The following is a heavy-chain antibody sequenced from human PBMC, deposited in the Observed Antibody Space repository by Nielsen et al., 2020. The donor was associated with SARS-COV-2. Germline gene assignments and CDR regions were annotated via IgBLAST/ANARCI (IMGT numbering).Heavy chain of an antibody. J-gene: IGHJ4*02. CDR2: IHSSGST. Sequence: SETLSLTCTVSGEPISSGVYYWSWIRQHPGRGLEWIGFIHSSGSTAYNVSLKSRVSISLDTSKNQLSLKLRSVTAADTAVYYCTRGPLIGGQGTLVTVSS. CDR3: TRGPLI. CDR1: GEPISSGVYY. D-gene: IGHD2/OR15-2a*01. V-gene: IGHV4-31*03.